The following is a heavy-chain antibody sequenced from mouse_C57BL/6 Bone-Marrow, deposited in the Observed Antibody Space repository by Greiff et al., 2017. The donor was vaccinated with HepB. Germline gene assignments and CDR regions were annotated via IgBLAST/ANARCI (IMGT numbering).Heavy chain of an antibody. V-gene: IGHV1-72*01. Sequence: QVQLKQPGAELVKPGASVKLSCKASGYTFTSYWMHWVKQRPGRGLEWIGRIDPNSGGTKYNEKFKSKATLTVDKPSSTAYMQLSSLTSEDSAVYYCAKDTTVVEDYYAMDYWGQGTSVTVSS. CDR3: AKDTTVVEDYYAMDY. J-gene: IGHJ4*01. CDR1: GYTFTSYW. D-gene: IGHD1-1*01. CDR2: IDPNSGGT.